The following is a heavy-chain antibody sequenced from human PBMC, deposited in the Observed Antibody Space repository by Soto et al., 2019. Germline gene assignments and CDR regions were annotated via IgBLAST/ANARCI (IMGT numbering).Heavy chain of an antibody. CDR2: IYPGDSDT. V-gene: IGHV5-51*01. D-gene: IGHD5-18*01. J-gene: IGHJ6*02. Sequence: PGESLKISFKGSGYSFTSYWIGWLRQVPGKGLEWMGIIYPGDSDTRYSLSFQGQVTISADKSISTAYLQWSSLKASDTAMYYCASHEGYTYGGMDVWGQGTTVTVSS. CDR1: GYSFTSYW. CDR3: ASHEGYTYGGMDV.